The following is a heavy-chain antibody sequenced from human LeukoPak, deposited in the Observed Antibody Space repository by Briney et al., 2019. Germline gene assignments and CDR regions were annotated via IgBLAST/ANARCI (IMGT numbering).Heavy chain of an antibody. CDR2: IFFDGSNT. V-gene: IGHV3-30*04. D-gene: IGHD3-3*01. J-gene: IGHJ4*02. CDR1: GFTFSSYA. CDR3: AKIPQVGIFAVPNFDY. Sequence: GGSLRLSCAASGFTFSSYAMHWVRQAPGKGLEWVALIFFDGSNTNYADSVKGRFTISRDNSKNTLYLQMNSLRAEDTAVYYCAKIPQVGIFAVPNFDYWGQGTLVTVS.